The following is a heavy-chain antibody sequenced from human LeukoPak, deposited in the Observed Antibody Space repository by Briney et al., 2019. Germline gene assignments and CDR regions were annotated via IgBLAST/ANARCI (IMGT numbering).Heavy chain of an antibody. D-gene: IGHD6-19*01. CDR1: GFTFSSYA. J-gene: IGHJ6*02. CDR3: ARDEISIQWLVRSLYYYYGMDV. Sequence: GGSLRLSCAASGFTFSSYAMHWVRQAPGKGLEWVAVISYNGSNKYYANSVKGRFTISRDNSKNTLYLQMNSLRAEDTAVYYCARDEISIQWLVRSLYYYYGMDVWGQGTTVTVSS. CDR2: ISYNGSNK. V-gene: IGHV3-30*04.